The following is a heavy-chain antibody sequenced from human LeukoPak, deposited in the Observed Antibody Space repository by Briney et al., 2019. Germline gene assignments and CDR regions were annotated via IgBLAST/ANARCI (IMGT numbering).Heavy chain of an antibody. J-gene: IGHJ4*02. V-gene: IGHV1-69*13. D-gene: IGHD5-18*01. CDR3: AREGYTYSGDEYYFDY. Sequence: ASVKVSCKASGGTFSSYAVSWVRQAPGQGLEWMGGIIPIFGTANYAQKFQGRVTITADESTSTAYMELSSLRSEDTAVYYCAREGYTYSGDEYYFDYWGQGTLVTVSS. CDR2: IIPIFGTA. CDR1: GGTFSSYA.